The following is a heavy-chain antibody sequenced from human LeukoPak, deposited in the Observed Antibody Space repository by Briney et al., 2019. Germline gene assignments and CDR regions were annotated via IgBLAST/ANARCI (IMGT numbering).Heavy chain of an antibody. CDR1: GGSISSGGYY. D-gene: IGHD2-15*01. V-gene: IGHV4-31*03. CDR3: ARGHRRGPSPDDAFDI. J-gene: IGHJ3*02. Sequence: SETLSLTCTVSGGSISSGGYYWSWIRQHPGKGLEWIGYIYYSGSTYYNPSLKSRVTISVDTSKNQFSLKLSSVTAADTAVYYCARGHRRGPSPDDAFDIWGQGTMVTVSP. CDR2: IYYSGST.